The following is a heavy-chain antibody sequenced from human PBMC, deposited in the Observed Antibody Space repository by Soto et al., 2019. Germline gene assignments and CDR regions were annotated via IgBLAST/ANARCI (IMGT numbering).Heavy chain of an antibody. J-gene: IGHJ3*02. Sequence: QVKLVQSGAEVKKPGASVKVSCKASGYTFTGYYMHWVRQAPGQGLEWMGWINPNSGGTNYAQKFQGRVTMTRDTSISTAYMELSRLRSDDTAVYYCARCLPPLMGPLVFIRECYAFDIWFQGTMVTVSS. CDR3: ARCLPPLMGPLVFIRECYAFDI. D-gene: IGHD2-8*01. CDR2: INPNSGGT. V-gene: IGHV1-2*02. CDR1: GYTFTGYY.